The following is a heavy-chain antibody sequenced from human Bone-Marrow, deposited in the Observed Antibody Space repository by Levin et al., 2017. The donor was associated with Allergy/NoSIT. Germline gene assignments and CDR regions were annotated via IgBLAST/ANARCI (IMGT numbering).Heavy chain of an antibody. CDR1: GFTFSNAW. J-gene: IGHJ4*02. CDR2: IKSKTDGGTT. CDR3: TTDGSTMVLYYFDY. D-gene: IGHD5/OR15-5a*01. V-gene: IGHV3-15*01. Sequence: KTGGSLRLSCAASGFTFSNAWMSWVRQAPGKGLEWVGRIKSKTDGGTTDYAAPVKGRFTISRDDSKNTLYLQMNSLKIEDTAVYYCTTDGSTMVLYYFDYWGQGTLVTVSS.